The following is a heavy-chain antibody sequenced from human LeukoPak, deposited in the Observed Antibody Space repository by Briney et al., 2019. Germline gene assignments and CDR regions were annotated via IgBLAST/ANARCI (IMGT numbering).Heavy chain of an antibody. D-gene: IGHD5-24*01. V-gene: IGHV1-69*01. CDR1: GGAFSSYA. CDR2: IIPIFGTA. Sequence: GASVKVSCKASGGAFSSYAISWVRQAPGQGLEWMGGIIPIFGTANYAQKFQGRVTITADESTSTAYMELSSLRSEDTAVYYCAGEMATTLDYWGQGTLVTVSS. CDR3: AGEMATTLDY. J-gene: IGHJ4*02.